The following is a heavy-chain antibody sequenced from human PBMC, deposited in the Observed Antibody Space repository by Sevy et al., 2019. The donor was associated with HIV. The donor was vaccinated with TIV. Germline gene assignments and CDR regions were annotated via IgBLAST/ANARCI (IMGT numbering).Heavy chain of an antibody. CDR3: ASYYGSGTYFDY. CDR2: IYYSGST. V-gene: IGHV4-59*13. Sequence: SETLSLSCTVSGGSISGYYWRWIRQPPGKGLEWIGYIYYSGSTNYNPSLKSRVTISVDTSKNQFSLKLSSVTAADTAVYYCASYYGSGTYFDYWGQGTLVTVSS. CDR1: GGSISGYY. D-gene: IGHD3-10*01. J-gene: IGHJ4*02.